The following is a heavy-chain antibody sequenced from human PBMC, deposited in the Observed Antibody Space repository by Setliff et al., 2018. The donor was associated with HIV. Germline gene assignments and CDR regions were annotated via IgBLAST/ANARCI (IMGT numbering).Heavy chain of an antibody. J-gene: IGHJ3*02. CDR3: ARGMLRSSWYAHHDAFDI. Sequence: SETLSLTCTVSGGSISNSRYYWSWIRQPPGKGLEWIGSIYYSGSTNYNPSLKSRVTISVDTSKNQFSLKLSSVTAADTAVYYCARGMLRSSWYAHHDAFDIWGQGTMVTVSS. CDR1: GGSISNSRYY. CDR2: IYYSGST. D-gene: IGHD6-13*01. V-gene: IGHV4-39*07.